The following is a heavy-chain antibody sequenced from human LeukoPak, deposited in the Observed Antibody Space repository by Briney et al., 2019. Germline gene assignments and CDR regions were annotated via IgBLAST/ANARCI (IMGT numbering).Heavy chain of an antibody. CDR3: AKVMLAYCGGDCYPVYFDY. Sequence: PGGSLRLSCAASGFTFSSYSMNWVRQAPGKGLEWVSSISSSSSYIYYADSVKGRFTISRDNSKNTLYLQMNSLRAEDTAVYYCAKVMLAYCGGDCYPVYFDYWGQGTLVTVSS. D-gene: IGHD2-21*02. CDR2: ISSSSSYI. CDR1: GFTFSSYS. V-gene: IGHV3-21*04. J-gene: IGHJ4*02.